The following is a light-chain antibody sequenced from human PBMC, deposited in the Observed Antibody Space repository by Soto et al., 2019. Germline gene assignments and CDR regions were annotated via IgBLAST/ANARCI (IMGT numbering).Light chain of an antibody. CDR1: QGIRNF. CDR3: QKYSSVIT. CDR2: AAS. J-gene: IGKJ5*01. V-gene: IGKV1-27*01. Sequence: DIKMTQSPSSLSASVGDRVTITFRASQGIRNFLAWSQQKPGKVPKLLISAASNVESGVPSRFSGSGSGTDFTLTISSLQPEDVATYYCQKYSSVITFGQGTRLEIK.